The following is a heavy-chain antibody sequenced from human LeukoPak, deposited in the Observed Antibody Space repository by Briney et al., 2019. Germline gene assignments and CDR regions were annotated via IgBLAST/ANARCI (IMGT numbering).Heavy chain of an antibody. Sequence: GGSLRLSCAASGFTFDDYAMHWVRQAPGKGLEWVSGISWNSGSIGYADSVKGRFTISRDNAKNSLYLQMNSLRAEDTALYYCAKDMGAGQQLDHFDYWGQGTLVTVSS. CDR3: AKDMGAGQQLDHFDY. V-gene: IGHV3-9*01. J-gene: IGHJ4*02. D-gene: IGHD6-13*01. CDR2: ISWNSGSI. CDR1: GFTFDDYA.